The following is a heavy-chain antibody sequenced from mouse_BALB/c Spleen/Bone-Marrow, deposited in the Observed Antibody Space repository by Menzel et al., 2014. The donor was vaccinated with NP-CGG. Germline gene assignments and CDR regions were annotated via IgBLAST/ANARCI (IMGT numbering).Heavy chain of an antibody. CDR2: ISNLAYSI. D-gene: IGHD1-1*01. Sequence: EVQLVESGGGLVQPGGSRKLSCAASGFTFSDYGMAWVRQAPGKGPEWVAFISNLAYSIYYADTVTGRFTISRENAKNTLYLEMSSLRSKDTAMYYCARDQVYYYGSSYGYFDVWGAGTTVTVSS. CDR3: ARDQVYYYGSSYGYFDV. V-gene: IGHV5-15*02. CDR1: GFTFSDYG. J-gene: IGHJ1*01.